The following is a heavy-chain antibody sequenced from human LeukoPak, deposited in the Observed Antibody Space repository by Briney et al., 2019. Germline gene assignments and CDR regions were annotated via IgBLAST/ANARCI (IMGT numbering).Heavy chain of an antibody. CDR1: GFTFSSYS. CDR2: ISSSSSYI. Sequence: GGSLRLSCAASGFTFSSYSMNWVRQAPGEGLEWVSSISSSSSYIYYADSVKGRFTISRDNAKNSLYLQMNSLRAEDTAVYYCARDKRGDFDAFDIWGQGTMVTVSS. D-gene: IGHD2-21*02. CDR3: ARDKRGDFDAFDI. V-gene: IGHV3-21*01. J-gene: IGHJ3*02.